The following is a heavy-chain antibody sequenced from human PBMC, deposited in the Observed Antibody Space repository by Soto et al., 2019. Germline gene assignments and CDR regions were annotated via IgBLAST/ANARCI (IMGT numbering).Heavy chain of an antibody. CDR1: GYIFTTYW. J-gene: IGHJ6*02. CDR2: IFPDDSDV. D-gene: IGHD2-2*02. Sequence: GESLKISCKGSGYIFTTYWIAWVRQMPGKGLEWIGIIFPDDSDVRYSPSFQGQVTISADKSINTAYLQWSSLKASDTAVYYCAGQTIPRGYGMDVWGQGTTVTVS. CDR3: AGQTIPRGYGMDV. V-gene: IGHV5-51*01.